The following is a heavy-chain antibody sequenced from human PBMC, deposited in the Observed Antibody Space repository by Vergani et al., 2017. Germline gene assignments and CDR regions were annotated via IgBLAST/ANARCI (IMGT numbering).Heavy chain of an antibody. CDR2: ISDGGETK. Sequence: QVQLVASGGGLVRPGGSLRLSCAASGFIFSDYYMTWIRHTPGKGLEWLAHISDGGETKMYAESLKGRFTVSRDNTKNLLILHMKTLKVDDTATYYCGRKQSPASLMDKPIDIWGQGTLVTVSS. V-gene: IGHV3-11*01. CDR3: GRKQSPASLMDKPIDI. J-gene: IGHJ5*02. CDR1: GFIFSDYY. D-gene: IGHD1/OR15-1a*01.